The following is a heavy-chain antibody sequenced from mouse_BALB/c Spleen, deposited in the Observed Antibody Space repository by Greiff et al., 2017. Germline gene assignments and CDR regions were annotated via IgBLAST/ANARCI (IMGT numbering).Heavy chain of an antibody. CDR2: ISSGSSTI. J-gene: IGHJ4*01. CDR3: ASYSYAMDY. V-gene: IGHV5-17*02. Sequence: DVHLVESGGGLVQPGGSRKLSCAASGFTFSSFGMHWVRQAPEKGLEWVAYISSGSSTIYYADTVKGRFTISRDNPKNTLFLQMTSLRSEDTAMYYCASYSYAMDYWGQGTSVTVSS. CDR1: GFTFSSFG. D-gene: IGHD2-12*01.